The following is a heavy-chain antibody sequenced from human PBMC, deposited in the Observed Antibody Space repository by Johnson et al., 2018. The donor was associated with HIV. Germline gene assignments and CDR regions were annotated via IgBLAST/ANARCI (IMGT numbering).Heavy chain of an antibody. CDR3: ARASYYYGSADI. CDR1: GFTFSSYA. CDR2: ISGSGTNI. J-gene: IGHJ3*02. V-gene: IGHV3-48*04. Sequence: VQLVESGGGLVQPGGSLRLSCAASGFTFSSYAMHWVRQAPGKGLEWVSYISGSGTNIYYADSVKGRFTISRDNAKKSLFLQMNSLRAEDTAVYYCARASYYYGSADIWGQGTMVTVSS. D-gene: IGHD3-10*01.